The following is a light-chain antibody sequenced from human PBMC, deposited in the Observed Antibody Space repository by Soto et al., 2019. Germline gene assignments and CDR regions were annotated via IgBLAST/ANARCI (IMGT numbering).Light chain of an antibody. CDR1: QSINTY. CDR2: AAS. CDR3: QQSFRTPWT. Sequence: DIQMTQSPSSLSASVGDRVTITCRASQSINTYLNWYQQKPGKAPKLLIYAASSLQSGVPSGFSGSGSGTHFTLTITSLQPEDFATYFCQQSFRTPWTFGQGTKLDIK. J-gene: IGKJ1*01. V-gene: IGKV1-39*01.